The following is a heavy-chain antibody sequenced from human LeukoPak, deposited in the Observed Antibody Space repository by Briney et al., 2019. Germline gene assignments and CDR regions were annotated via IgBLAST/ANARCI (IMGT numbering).Heavy chain of an antibody. V-gene: IGHV4-34*01. CDR2: INHSGST. D-gene: IGHD4-17*01. CDR3: ARELTTWDAFDI. J-gene: IGHJ3*02. Sequence: SSETLSLTCAVYGGSFNGYYWSWIRQPPGKGLEWIGEINHSGSTNYNPSLKSRVTISVDTSKNQFSLKLSSVTAADTAVYYCARELTTWDAFDIWGQGTMVTVSS. CDR1: GGSFNGYY.